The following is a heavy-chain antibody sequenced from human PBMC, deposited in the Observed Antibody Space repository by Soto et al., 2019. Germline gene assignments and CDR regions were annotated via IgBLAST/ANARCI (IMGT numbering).Heavy chain of an antibody. V-gene: IGHV4-59*01. CDR1: GASISTYY. Sequence: SETLSLTCTVSGASISTYYWSWIRQPPGKGLEWIGYTYHSGSTNYNPSLESRVTISVDTSKNQFSLKLNSVTAADTAVYYCARILYYDSSGYYSEAYGMDVWGQGTTVTVSS. J-gene: IGHJ6*02. CDR3: ARILYYDSSGYYSEAYGMDV. D-gene: IGHD3-22*01. CDR2: TYHSGST.